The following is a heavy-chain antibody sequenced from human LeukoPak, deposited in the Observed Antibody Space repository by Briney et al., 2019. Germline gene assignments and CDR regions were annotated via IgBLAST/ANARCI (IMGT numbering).Heavy chain of an antibody. CDR3: ARDPHAMKYYYGSGSLAGILDV. Sequence: SETLSLTCTVSGGSICSSSYYWGWIRQPPGEGLEWIGSIYYSRSTYYTPSLKSRVPISVDSSKKQFSLKPSSVTAADTAVYYCARDPHAMKYYYGSGSLAGILDVWGKGTTGTVSS. D-gene: IGHD3-10*01. V-gene: IGHV4-39*07. CDR1: GGSICSSSYY. J-gene: IGHJ6*03. CDR2: IYYSRST.